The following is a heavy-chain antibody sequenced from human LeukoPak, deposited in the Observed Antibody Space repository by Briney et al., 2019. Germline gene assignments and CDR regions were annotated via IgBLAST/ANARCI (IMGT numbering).Heavy chain of an antibody. D-gene: IGHD3-10*01. CDR1: GFTVSSNY. Sequence: PGGSLRLSCAASGFTVSSNYMSWVRQAPGKGLEWVSYISSSGSTIYYADSVKGRFTISRDNAKNSLYLQMNSLRAEDTAVYYCARVLIDYYGSGSYFFDYWGQGTLVTVSS. J-gene: IGHJ4*02. CDR3: ARVLIDYYGSGSYFFDY. CDR2: ISSSGSTI. V-gene: IGHV3-11*01.